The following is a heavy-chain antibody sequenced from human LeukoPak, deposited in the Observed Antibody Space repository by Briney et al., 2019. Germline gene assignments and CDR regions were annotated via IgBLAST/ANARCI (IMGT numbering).Heavy chain of an antibody. CDR1: GGSIGSGTDY. CDR2: ISYSGST. Sequence: SETLSLTCTVSGGSIGSGTDYWSWIRQHPGKGLEWIGYISYSGSTYYNPSLKTRLTISVDTSRNQFSLKLDSVTAAETTFYYCARADMATVFDFWGRGTLVTVSS. J-gene: IGHJ4*02. CDR3: ARADMATVFDF. D-gene: IGHD5-24*01. V-gene: IGHV4-31*03.